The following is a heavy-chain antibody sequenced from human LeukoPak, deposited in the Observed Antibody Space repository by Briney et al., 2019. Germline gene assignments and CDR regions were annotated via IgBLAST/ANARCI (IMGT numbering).Heavy chain of an antibody. Sequence: GGSLSPSWPASGSTLSTYSRNWARRAPGRGLGWVANIKKDGSDKYYVDSVKGRFTISRDNAKNSLYLQMNTLRAEDTAVYYCARGEGLGTTNGGYYFAYWGQGSLVIVSS. CDR3: ARGEGLGTTNGGYYFAY. CDR1: GSTLSTYS. CDR2: IKKDGSDK. J-gene: IGHJ4*02. V-gene: IGHV3-7*01. D-gene: IGHD1-26*01.